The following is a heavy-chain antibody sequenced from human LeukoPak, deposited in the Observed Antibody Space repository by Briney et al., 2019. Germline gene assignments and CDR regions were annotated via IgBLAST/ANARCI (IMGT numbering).Heavy chain of an antibody. CDR3: ARLRYSSSWSGVDY. J-gene: IGHJ4*02. V-gene: IGHV3-30*02. Sequence: GGSLRLSCVASGLIFSSHGMHWVRQAPGKGLEWVAFIRNDGNSEYYADSVKGRFTISRDNSKNTVYLQMNSLRAEDTAVYYCARLRYSSSWSGVDYWGQGTLVTVSS. CDR1: GLIFSSHG. D-gene: IGHD6-13*01. CDR2: IRNDGNSE.